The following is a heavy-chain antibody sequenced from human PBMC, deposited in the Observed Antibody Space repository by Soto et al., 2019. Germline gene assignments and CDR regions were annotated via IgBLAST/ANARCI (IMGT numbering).Heavy chain of an antibody. V-gene: IGHV1-8*01. CDR1: GYTFTSYY. D-gene: IGHD2-8*01. CDR3: ARGNGGCTNGVCYYYYGMDV. CDR2: MNPNSGNT. J-gene: IGHJ6*02. Sequence: ASVKVSCKASGYTFTSYYINWVRQATGQGLEWMGWMNPNSGNTGYAQKFQGRVTMTRNTSISTAYMELSSLRSEDTAVYYCARGNGGCTNGVCYYYYGMDVWGQGTTVTVSS.